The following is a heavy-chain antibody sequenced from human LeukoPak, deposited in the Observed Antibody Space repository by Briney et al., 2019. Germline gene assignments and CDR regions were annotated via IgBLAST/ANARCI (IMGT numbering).Heavy chain of an antibody. Sequence: VASVKVSCKASGYTFTGYYMHWVRQAPGQGLEWMGWINPNSGGTNYAQKFQGRVTMTRDTSISTAYMELSRLRSDDTAVYYCARRGYCSSTSCYYFDYWGQGTLVTVSS. CDR1: GYTFTGYY. D-gene: IGHD2-2*01. V-gene: IGHV1-2*02. CDR2: INPNSGGT. CDR3: ARRGYCSSTSCYYFDY. J-gene: IGHJ4*02.